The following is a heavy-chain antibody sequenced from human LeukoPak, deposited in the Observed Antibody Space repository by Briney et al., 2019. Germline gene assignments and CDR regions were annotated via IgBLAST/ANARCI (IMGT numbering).Heavy chain of an antibody. V-gene: IGHV1-2*02. D-gene: IGHD3-9*01. CDR3: ARMYYDILTGYPPRDAFDI. CDR1: GYTFTGYY. CDR2: INPNSGGT. J-gene: IGHJ3*02. Sequence: AVNVSCKASGYTFTGYYMHWVRQAPGQGLDWMGWINPNSGGTNYAQRFQGRVTMTRDTSISTAYMELSRLRSDDTAVYYCARMYYDILTGYPPRDAFDIWGQGTMVTVSS.